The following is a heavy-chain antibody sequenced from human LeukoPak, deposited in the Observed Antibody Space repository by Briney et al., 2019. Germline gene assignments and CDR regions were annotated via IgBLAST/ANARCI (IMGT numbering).Heavy chain of an antibody. V-gene: IGHV1-24*01. CDR3: ATWRSGYFSPKGNFRDAFDI. CDR1: GYTLTELS. J-gene: IGHJ3*02. Sequence: ASVKVSCKVSGYTLTELSMHWVRQAPGKGLEWMGGFDPEDGETIYVQKFQGRVTMTEDTSTDTAYMELSSLRSEDTAVYYCATWRSGYFSPKGNFRDAFDIWGQGTMVTVSS. CDR2: FDPEDGET. D-gene: IGHD3-3*01.